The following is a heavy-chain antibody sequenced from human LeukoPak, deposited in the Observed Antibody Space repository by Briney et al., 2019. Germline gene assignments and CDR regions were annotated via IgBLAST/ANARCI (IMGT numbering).Heavy chain of an antibody. V-gene: IGHV1-18*01. D-gene: IGHD4-23*01. J-gene: IGHJ4*02. Sequence: ASVKVSCKASGYTFTSYVITWVRQAPGQGLEWMGWISAYNGNTNYAQKFQVRVTMTTDTSTSTAYMELRSLRSDDTAVYYCARVDSGGNSDFDYFDYWGQGTLVTASS. CDR2: ISAYNGNT. CDR1: GYTFTSYV. CDR3: ARVDSGGNSDFDYFDY.